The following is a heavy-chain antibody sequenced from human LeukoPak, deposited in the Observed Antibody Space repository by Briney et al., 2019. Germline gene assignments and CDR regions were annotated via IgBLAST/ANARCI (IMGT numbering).Heavy chain of an antibody. Sequence: GASVKVSCKASGYTFTGYYMHWVRQAPGQGLEWMGWINPNSGGTNYAQKFQGRVTMTRDTSISTAYMELSRLRSDDTAVYYCARAFFGVVIIGAFDIWGQGTMVTVSS. CDR3: ARAFFGVVIIGAFDI. D-gene: IGHD3-3*01. J-gene: IGHJ3*02. V-gene: IGHV1-2*02. CDR2: INPNSGGT. CDR1: GYTFTGYY.